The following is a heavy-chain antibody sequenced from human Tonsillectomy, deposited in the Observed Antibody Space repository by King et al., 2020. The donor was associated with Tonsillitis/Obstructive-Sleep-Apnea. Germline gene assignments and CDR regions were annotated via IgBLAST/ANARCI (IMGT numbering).Heavy chain of an antibody. Sequence: HVQLVQSGAEVKKPGASVKVSCKASGYTFTGYYMHWVRQAPGQGLEWIGRINPNSGGTNYAQKFQGRVTMTRDTSISTAYMELSRLRSDDTAVYYCARVTTGTTKYYYYYMDVWGKGTTVTVSS. D-gene: IGHD1-1*01. CDR1: GYTFTGYY. J-gene: IGHJ6*03. CDR2: INPNSGGT. CDR3: ARVTTGTTKYYYYYMDV. V-gene: IGHV1-2*06.